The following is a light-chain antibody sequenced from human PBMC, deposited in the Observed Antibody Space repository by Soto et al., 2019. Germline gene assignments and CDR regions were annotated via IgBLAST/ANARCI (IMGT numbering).Light chain of an antibody. Sequence: SALTQPASVSGSPGQSITISCTGTSSDVGSYNLVSWYQQHPGKAPKLMIYEVSKRPSGVSNRFSGSKSGNTASLTISGLQAEDEADYYCCSYAGTPRVFGTGTKVTVL. V-gene: IGLV2-23*02. CDR3: CSYAGTPRV. CDR2: EVS. J-gene: IGLJ1*01. CDR1: SSDVGSYNL.